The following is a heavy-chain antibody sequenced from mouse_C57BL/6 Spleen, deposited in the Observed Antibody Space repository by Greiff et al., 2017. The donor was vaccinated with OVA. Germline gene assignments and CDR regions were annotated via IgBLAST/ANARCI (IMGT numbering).Heavy chain of an antibody. CDR1: GYTFTSYW. CDR3: ARGHYYDYDGDY. Sequence: QVQLQQSGAELVKPGASVKLSCKASGYTFTSYWMHWVKQRPGRGLGWIGRIDPNSGGTTYNEKFKSKATLTVDKPSSTAYMQLSSLTSEDSAVYYCARGHYYDYDGDYWGQGTTLTVSS. CDR2: IDPNSGGT. J-gene: IGHJ2*01. D-gene: IGHD2-4*01. V-gene: IGHV1-72*01.